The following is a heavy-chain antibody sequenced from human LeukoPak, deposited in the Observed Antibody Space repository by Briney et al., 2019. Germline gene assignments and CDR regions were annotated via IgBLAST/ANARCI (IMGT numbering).Heavy chain of an antibody. V-gene: IGHV4-39*02. CDR2: IYYSGST. D-gene: IGHD5-24*01. J-gene: IGHJ4*02. CDR1: GGSISSRSYY. Sequence: PSETLSLTCTVSGGSISSRSYYWGWIRQPPGKGLEWIGSIYYSGSTYYNPSLKSRVTISVDTSKNQFSLKLSSVTAADTAVYYCARDSTPPGRDGYNYGGYWGQGTLVTVSS. CDR3: ARDSTPPGRDGYNYGGY.